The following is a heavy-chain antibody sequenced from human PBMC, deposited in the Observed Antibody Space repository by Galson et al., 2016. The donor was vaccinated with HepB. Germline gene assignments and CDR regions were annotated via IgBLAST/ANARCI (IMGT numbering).Heavy chain of an antibody. CDR3: ARSHLGFSLRSHFKRPRIDF. CDR1: GGSFNSYY. J-gene: IGHJ4*02. Sequence: ETLSLTCAVYGGSFNSYYWNWIRQPPGKGLEWIGEISHTGSTNYSPSLKSRVSISIDTSKYQFSLKLNSVTAADAAVYYCARSHLGFSLRSHFKRPRIDFWGQGTLVTVSS. V-gene: IGHV4-34*01. CDR2: ISHTGST. D-gene: IGHD3-16*01.